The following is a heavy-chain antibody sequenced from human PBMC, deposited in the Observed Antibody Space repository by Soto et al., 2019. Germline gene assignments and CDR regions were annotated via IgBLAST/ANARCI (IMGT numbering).Heavy chain of an antibody. Sequence: GASVKVSCKASGGTFSSYTISWVRQAPGQGLEWMGRIIPILGIANYAQKFQGRVTMTADKSTSTAYMELRSLRSDDTAVYYCARDGYSSGWSTYWGQGTLVTVSS. CDR3: ARDGYSSGWSTY. CDR2: IIPILGIA. V-gene: IGHV1-69*04. CDR1: GGTFSSYT. J-gene: IGHJ4*02. D-gene: IGHD6-19*01.